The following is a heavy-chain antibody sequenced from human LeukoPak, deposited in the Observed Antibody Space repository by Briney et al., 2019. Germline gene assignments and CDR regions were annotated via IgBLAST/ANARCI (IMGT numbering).Heavy chain of an antibody. V-gene: IGHV3-48*01. CDR3: ARDYVYAFDY. J-gene: IGHJ4*02. Sequence: GGSLRLSCAASGFSFSSYSINWVRQAPGKGLEWVSYISGDGNAKHYTDSVKGRFTISRDNAKNALYLQMNSLRAEDTAVYFCARDYVYAFDYWGQGTLVPSPQ. D-gene: IGHD2/OR15-2a*01. CDR1: GFSFSSYS. CDR2: ISGDGNAK.